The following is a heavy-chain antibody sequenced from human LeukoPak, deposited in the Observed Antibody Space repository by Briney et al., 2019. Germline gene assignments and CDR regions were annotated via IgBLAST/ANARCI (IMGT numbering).Heavy chain of an antibody. Sequence: SVKVSCKASGYTFTSYAMNWVRQAPGQGLEWMGGIIPIFGTANYAQKFQGRVTITADESTSTAYMELSSLRSEDTAVYYCARDPLRITIFGVGMDAFDIWGQGTMVTVSS. CDR3: ARDPLRITIFGVGMDAFDI. D-gene: IGHD3-3*01. V-gene: IGHV1-69*13. CDR2: IIPIFGTA. J-gene: IGHJ3*02. CDR1: GYTFTSYA.